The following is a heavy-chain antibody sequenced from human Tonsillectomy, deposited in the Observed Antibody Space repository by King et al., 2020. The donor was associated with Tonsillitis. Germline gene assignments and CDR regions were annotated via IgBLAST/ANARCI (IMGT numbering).Heavy chain of an antibody. V-gene: IGHV4-39*01. CDR1: GGSISSSDHY. CDR3: ARSVSGSFDY. D-gene: IGHD1-26*01. CDR2: MYYIGTT. Sequence: QLQESGPGVVKPSETLSLTCTVSGGSISSSDHYWAWIRQPPGKGLEWIGYMYYIGTTFYNPSLTSRITISGGTSETRFSLKLSSVTAADTAVYFCARSVSGSFDYWGQGALVTVSS. J-gene: IGHJ4*02.